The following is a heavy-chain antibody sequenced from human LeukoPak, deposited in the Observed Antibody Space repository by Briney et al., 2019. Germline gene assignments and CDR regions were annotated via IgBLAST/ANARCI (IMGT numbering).Heavy chain of an antibody. Sequence: SDTLSLICTVSGGSINSYYWIWIRHPPGRGLEGIGYIYYSGSTNYNPSLKSRVTISVDTSKNHFSLKLSSVTAADTAVYYCARGPPTSSSWYGRYYYYGMDVWGQGTTVTVSS. CDR1: GGSINSYY. CDR2: IYYSGST. CDR3: ARGPPTSSSWYGRYYYYGMDV. V-gene: IGHV4-59*07. D-gene: IGHD6-13*01. J-gene: IGHJ6*02.